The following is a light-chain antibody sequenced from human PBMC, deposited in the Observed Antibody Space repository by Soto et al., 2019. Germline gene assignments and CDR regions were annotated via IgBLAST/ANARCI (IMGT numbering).Light chain of an antibody. V-gene: IGKV3-20*01. CDR2: GAS. CDR1: QSVSSSY. Sequence: EIVLTQSPGTLSLSPGERATLSCRASQSVSSSYLAWNQQKPGQAPRLLIYGASIRATGIPDRFSGSGSGTDFTLTISRLEPVDFAVYYCQQYGSSPYTFGQGTKLEIK. CDR3: QQYGSSPYT. J-gene: IGKJ2*01.